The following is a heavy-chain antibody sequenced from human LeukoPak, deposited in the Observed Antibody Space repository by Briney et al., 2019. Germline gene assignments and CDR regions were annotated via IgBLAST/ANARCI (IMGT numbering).Heavy chain of an antibody. V-gene: IGHV4-34*01. D-gene: IGHD5-12*01. CDR2: INHSGST. Sequence: SETLSLTCAVYGGPFSGYYWSWIRQPPGKGLEWIGEINHSGSTNYNPSLKSRVTISVDTSKNQFSLNLSSVTAADTAVYYCARANSAYEPFDFWGQGTLVTVSS. CDR3: ARANSAYEPFDF. J-gene: IGHJ4*02. CDR1: GGPFSGYY.